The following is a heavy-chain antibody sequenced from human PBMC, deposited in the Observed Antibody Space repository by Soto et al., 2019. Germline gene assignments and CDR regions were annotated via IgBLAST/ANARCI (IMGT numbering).Heavy chain of an antibody. Sequence: PSETLSLTCTVSGGSISKSSYYWVWIRQPPGKGREWVGSMSHSGSTYYNPSLKSRVAISVDTSKNQLSLQVSSVTAADTAVYYCSRRAPEGFDPWGQGTLVTVSS. J-gene: IGHJ5*02. CDR3: SRRAPEGFDP. CDR1: GGSISKSSYY. V-gene: IGHV4-39*01. CDR2: MSHSGST.